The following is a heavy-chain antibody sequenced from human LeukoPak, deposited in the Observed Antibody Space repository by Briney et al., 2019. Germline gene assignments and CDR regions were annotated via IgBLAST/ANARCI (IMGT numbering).Heavy chain of an antibody. CDR2: ISGSGGST. D-gene: IGHD3-10*01. Sequence: PGGSLRLSCAASGFTFSSYAMSWVRQAPGKGLEWVSAISGSGGSTYYADSVKGRFTISRDNSKNTLYLQMNSLRAEDTAVYYCAKRVRGVIVERYYFDYWGQGTLVTVSS. CDR1: GFTFSSYA. J-gene: IGHJ4*02. CDR3: AKRVRGVIVERYYFDY. V-gene: IGHV3-23*01.